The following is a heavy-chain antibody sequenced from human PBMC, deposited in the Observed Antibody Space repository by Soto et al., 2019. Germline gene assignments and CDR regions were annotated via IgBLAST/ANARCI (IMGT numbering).Heavy chain of an antibody. D-gene: IGHD6-13*01. CDR3: ARDDIAAAAYLVY. J-gene: IGHJ4*02. CDR2: IYHSGGT. Sequence: SETLSLTCAVSSGSISSSNWWSWVRQPPGKGLEWIGEIYHSGGTNYNPSLKSRVTISVDKSKNQFSLKLSSVTAADTAVYYCARDDIAAAAYLVYWGQGTLVTVSS. CDR1: SGSISSSNW. V-gene: IGHV4-4*02.